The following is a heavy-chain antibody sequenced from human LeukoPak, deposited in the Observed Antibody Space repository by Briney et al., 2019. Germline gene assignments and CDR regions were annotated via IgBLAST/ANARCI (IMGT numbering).Heavy chain of an antibody. Sequence: SETLSLTCTVSGASISSSSYYWGWIRQPPGKGLEWIGEINHSGSTNYNPSLKSRVTISVDTSKNQFSLKLSSVTAADTAVYYCARVKGYGVHLDYWGQGTLVTVSS. V-gene: IGHV4-39*07. CDR3: ARVKGYGVHLDY. D-gene: IGHD4-17*01. CDR2: INHSGST. CDR1: GASISSSSYY. J-gene: IGHJ4*02.